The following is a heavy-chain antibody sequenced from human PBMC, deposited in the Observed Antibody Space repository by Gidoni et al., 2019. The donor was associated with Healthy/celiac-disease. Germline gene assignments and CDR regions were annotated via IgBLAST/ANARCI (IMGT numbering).Heavy chain of an antibody. Sequence: QVQLVQSGAEVKKPGPPVKVSCKASGGPFSSYAISWVRQAPGQGLEWMGRIIPILGIANYAQKFQGRVTITADKSTSTAYMELSSLRSEDTAVYYCARDGGSYPDLDYWGQGTLVTVSS. D-gene: IGHD1-26*01. CDR2: IIPILGIA. CDR3: ARDGGSYPDLDY. J-gene: IGHJ4*02. V-gene: IGHV1-69*09. CDR1: GGPFSSYA.